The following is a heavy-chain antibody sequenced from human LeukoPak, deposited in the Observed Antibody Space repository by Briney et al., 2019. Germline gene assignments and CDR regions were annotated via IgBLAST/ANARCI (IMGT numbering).Heavy chain of an antibody. V-gene: IGHV4-61*02. CDR3: ARDSLYSSSLPAFDP. CDR1: GGSISSGSYY. J-gene: IGHJ5*02. D-gene: IGHD6-13*01. Sequence: PSETLSLTCTVSGGSISSGSYYWSWIRQPAGKGLEWIGRIYTSGSTNYNPSLKSRVTISVDTSKNQFSLKLSSVTAADTAVYYCARDSLYSSSLPAFDPWGQGTLVTVSS. CDR2: IYTSGST.